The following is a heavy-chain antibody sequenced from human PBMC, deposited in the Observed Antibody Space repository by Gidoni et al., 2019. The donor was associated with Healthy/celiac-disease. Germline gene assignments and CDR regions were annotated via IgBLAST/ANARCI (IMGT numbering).Heavy chain of an antibody. CDR1: GGSISSYS. CDR2: ICCSRST. V-gene: IGHV4-59*08. Sequence: QVQLQDSCPGLVKPSETLPLTCTVPGGSISSYSWSWTRQPPGKGLEWIGYICCSRSTNYNPSLKSRVTISVDTSKNQFSLKLSSVTAADTAVYYCARRDYDILTGIGRSAFDIWGQGTMVTVSS. D-gene: IGHD3-9*01. CDR3: ARRDYDILTGIGRSAFDI. J-gene: IGHJ3*02.